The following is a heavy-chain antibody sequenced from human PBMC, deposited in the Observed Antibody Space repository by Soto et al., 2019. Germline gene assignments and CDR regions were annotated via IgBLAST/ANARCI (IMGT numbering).Heavy chain of an antibody. CDR2: INPSGGST. D-gene: IGHD3-22*01. J-gene: IGHJ4*02. Sequence: ASVKVSCKASGYTFTSYYMHWVRQAPGQGLEWMGIINPSGGSTSYAQKFQGRVTMTRDTSTSTVYMELNSLRSEDTAVYYCARDLWYYYDSSGYGPFDYWGQGTLVTVSS. V-gene: IGHV1-46*01. CDR3: ARDLWYYYDSSGYGPFDY. CDR1: GYTFTSYY.